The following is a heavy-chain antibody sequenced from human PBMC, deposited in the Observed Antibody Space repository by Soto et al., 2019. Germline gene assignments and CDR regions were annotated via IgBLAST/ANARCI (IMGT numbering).Heavy chain of an antibody. D-gene: IGHD3-10*01. CDR1: GFTFSSYA. Sequence: PGGSLRLSCAASGFTFSSYAMSWVRQAPGKGLEWVSAISGSGGSTYYADSVKGRFTISRDNSKNTLYLQMNSLRAEDTAVYYCAKDTSMVRGVLDAFDIWGQGTMVTVS. CDR3: AKDTSMVRGVLDAFDI. V-gene: IGHV3-23*01. J-gene: IGHJ3*02. CDR2: ISGSGGST.